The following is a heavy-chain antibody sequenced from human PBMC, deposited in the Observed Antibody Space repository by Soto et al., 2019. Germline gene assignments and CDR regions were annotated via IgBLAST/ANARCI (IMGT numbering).Heavy chain of an antibody. V-gene: IGHV4-30-4*01. D-gene: IGHD3-22*01. CDR2: TSFSGYT. Sequence: QVQLQESGPGLVKPSQTLSLTCTVSGDSVSGGDSYWSWIRQPPGKALEWIGYTSFSGYTSYTPSRKSRVTISVDMSKSQFSLRRTSVTAADTAIYYCVRGGNPYHYATSGPGTFDKWGQGTLVSVSS. J-gene: IGHJ4*02. CDR3: VRGGNPYHYATSGPGTFDK. CDR1: GDSVSGGDSY.